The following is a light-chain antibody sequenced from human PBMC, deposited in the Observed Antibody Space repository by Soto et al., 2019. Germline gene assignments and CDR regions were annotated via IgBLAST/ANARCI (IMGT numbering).Light chain of an antibody. V-gene: IGKV3-20*01. J-gene: IGKJ1*01. CDR3: RQYGSTPPCT. CDR2: GAS. Sequence: DIQMTQSPGTLSLSPGERATLSCRASQSLSNNYLASYQQKPPQAPRLLIYGASNRATGGLDRFISGSACGTYSPLIIRLEPADYSAYYYRQYGSTPPCTFGQGTKVDIK. CDR1: QSLSNNY.